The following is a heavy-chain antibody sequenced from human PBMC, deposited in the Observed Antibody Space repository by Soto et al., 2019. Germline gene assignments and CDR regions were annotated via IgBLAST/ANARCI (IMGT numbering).Heavy chain of an antibody. CDR3: ARSPYCSSTSCYEEYYFDY. V-gene: IGHV4-31*03. D-gene: IGHD2-2*01. J-gene: IGHJ4*02. CDR1: GGSISSGGYY. CDR2: IYYSGST. Sequence: SETLSLTCTVSGGSISSGGYYWSWIRQHPGKGLEWIGYIYYSGSTYYNPSLKSRVTISVDTSKNQFSLKLSSVTAADTAVYYCARSPYCSSTSCYEEYYFDYWGQGTLVTVSS.